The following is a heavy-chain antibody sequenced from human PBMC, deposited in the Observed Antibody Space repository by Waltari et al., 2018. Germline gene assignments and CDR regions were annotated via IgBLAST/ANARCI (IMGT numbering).Heavy chain of an antibody. J-gene: IGHJ6*02. CDR2: IYYSGST. CDR1: GGSVSSGSYY. Sequence: QVQLQESGPGLVKPSETLSLTCTVSGGSVSSGSYYWSWIRQPPGKGLGWIGYIYYSGSTNYNPSLKSRVTISVDTSKNQFSLKLSAVTAADTAVYYCARGYSSGWYNGYYYGMDVWGQGTTVTVSS. V-gene: IGHV4-61*01. CDR3: ARGYSSGWYNGYYYGMDV. D-gene: IGHD6-19*01.